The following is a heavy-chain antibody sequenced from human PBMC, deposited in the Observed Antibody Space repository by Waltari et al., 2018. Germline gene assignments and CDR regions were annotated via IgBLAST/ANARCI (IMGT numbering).Heavy chain of an antibody. CDR3: ARGRNYDSSGYYYAPYFDY. D-gene: IGHD3-22*01. Sequence: QVQLVQSGAEVKKPGASVKVSCKASGYTFTSYDINWVRQATGQGLEWMGWMNPNSGNTGYAQKFQGRVTMTRNTSISTAYMELSSLRSEDTAGYYCARGRNYDSSGYYYAPYFDYWGQGTLVTVSS. V-gene: IGHV1-8*01. CDR2: MNPNSGNT. CDR1: GYTFTSYD. J-gene: IGHJ4*02.